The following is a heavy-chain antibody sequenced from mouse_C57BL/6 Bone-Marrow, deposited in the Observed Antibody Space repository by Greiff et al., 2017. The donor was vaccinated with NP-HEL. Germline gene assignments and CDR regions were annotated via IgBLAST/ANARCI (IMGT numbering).Heavy chain of an antibody. J-gene: IGHJ4*01. Sequence: EVMLVESGEGLVKPGGSLKLSCAASGFTFSSYAMSWVRQTPEKRLEWVAYISSGGGYIYYTDTVKGRVTIPRDNARNTLYMQMSSLKSEDTAMYYCTRDPLYYDYGYAMDYWGQGTSVTVSS. CDR2: ISSGGGYI. D-gene: IGHD2-4*01. CDR1: GFTFSSYA. V-gene: IGHV5-9-1*02. CDR3: TRDPLYYDYGYAMDY.